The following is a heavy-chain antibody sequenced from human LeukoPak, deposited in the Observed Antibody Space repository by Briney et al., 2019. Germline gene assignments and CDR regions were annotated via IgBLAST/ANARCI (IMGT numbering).Heavy chain of an antibody. CDR2: INHSGST. D-gene: IGHD5-24*01. V-gene: IGHV4-34*01. J-gene: IGHJ3*02. CDR3: ARDRTGLATIRRRNAFDI. Sequence: PSETLSLTCAGYGGSFSGYYWGWIRQPPGKGLEWIGEINHSGSTNYNPSLKSRVTISVDTSKNQFSLKLSSVTAADTAVYYCARDRTGLATIRRRNAFDIWGQGTMVTVSS. CDR1: GGSFSGYY.